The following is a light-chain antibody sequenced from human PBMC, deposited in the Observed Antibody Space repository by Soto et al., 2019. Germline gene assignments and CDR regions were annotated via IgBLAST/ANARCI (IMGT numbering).Light chain of an antibody. J-gene: IGKJ1*01. CDR2: AAS. V-gene: IGKV1-17*01. CDR3: LQHSTYPLT. Sequence: DIQMTQFPSSLSASVGDRVTITCRASQGIRNDLAWYQQKPGKAPKRLIYAASSLQSGVPSRFSGSGSGTKFTLVISSLQPEDFATFYCLQHSTYPLTFGQGTKVEIK. CDR1: QGIRND.